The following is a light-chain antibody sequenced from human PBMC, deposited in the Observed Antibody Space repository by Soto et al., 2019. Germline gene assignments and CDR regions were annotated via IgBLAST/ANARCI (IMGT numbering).Light chain of an antibody. Sequence: DIQMTQSPSTLSASLGDRVTITCRASQSIGTWLAGYQQKPGKAPNLLLYKASNLQSGVPSRFSGGGSGTEFTLTINSLQPDDFATYYCQQYDSYSRTFGQGTKVEIK. V-gene: IGKV1-5*03. CDR2: KAS. CDR1: QSIGTW. J-gene: IGKJ1*01. CDR3: QQYDSYSRT.